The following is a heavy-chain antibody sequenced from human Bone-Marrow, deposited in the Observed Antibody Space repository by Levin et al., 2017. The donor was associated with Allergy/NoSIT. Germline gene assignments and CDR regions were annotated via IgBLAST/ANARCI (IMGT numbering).Heavy chain of an antibody. CDR3: ARDPYYDSSGYSSDGLDV. J-gene: IGHJ6*02. CDR2: ISYDGSHK. Sequence: PGGSLRLSCAASGFTFSSYAMHWVRQAPGKGLEWVALISYDGSHKYYADSVKGRFTVSRDNSKNTLYLQMNALRPEDTAVYSCARDPYYDSSGYSSDGLDVWGQGTTVTVSS. V-gene: IGHV3-30-3*01. CDR1: GFTFSSYA. D-gene: IGHD3-22*01.